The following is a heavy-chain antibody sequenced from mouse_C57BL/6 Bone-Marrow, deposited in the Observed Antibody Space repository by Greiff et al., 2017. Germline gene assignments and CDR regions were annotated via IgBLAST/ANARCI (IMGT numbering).Heavy chain of an antibody. J-gene: IGHJ3*01. CDR3: ANHYYGSSPFAY. CDR2: IDPANGNT. CDR1: GFNIKNTY. V-gene: IGHV14-3*01. D-gene: IGHD1-1*01. Sequence: VQLKESVAELVRPGASVKLSCTASGFNIKNTYMHWVKQRPEQGLEWIGRIDPANGNTKYAPKFQGKATITADTSSNTAYLQLSSLTSEDTAIYYCANHYYGSSPFAYWGQGTLVTVSA.